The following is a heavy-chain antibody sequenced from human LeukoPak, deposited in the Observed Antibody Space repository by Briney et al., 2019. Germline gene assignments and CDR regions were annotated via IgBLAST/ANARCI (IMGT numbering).Heavy chain of an antibody. CDR3: AKGYCSTTNCYGDH. CDR1: GFTFSSYA. V-gene: IGHV3-23*01. Sequence: GGSLRLSCAASGFTFSSYAMSWVRQVPGKGLEWDSGISGSGGNTYYADSVKGRFTISRDNSKNTLYLQMNSLRAEDTAAYYCAKGYCSTTNCYGDHWGQGTLVTVSS. CDR2: ISGSGGNT. J-gene: IGHJ4*02. D-gene: IGHD2-2*01.